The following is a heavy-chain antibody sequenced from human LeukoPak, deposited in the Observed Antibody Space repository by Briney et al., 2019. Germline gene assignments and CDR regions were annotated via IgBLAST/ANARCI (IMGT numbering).Heavy chain of an antibody. J-gene: IGHJ4*02. CDR2: ISLNSGSI. D-gene: IGHD3-10*01. Sequence: GRSLRLSCAASGFTFDDYAMHWVRQAPGKGLEWVSGISLNSGSIGYADSVKGRFTISRGNAKKSLYLQMNSLRAEDMALYYCAKDISRAELWFGEYGFDYWGQGTLVTVSS. CDR1: GFTFDDYA. CDR3: AKDISRAELWFGEYGFDY. V-gene: IGHV3-9*03.